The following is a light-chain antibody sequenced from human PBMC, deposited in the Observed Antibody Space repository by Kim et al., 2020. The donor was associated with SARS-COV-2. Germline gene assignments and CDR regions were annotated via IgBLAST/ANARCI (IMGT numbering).Light chain of an antibody. Sequence: PGQSITSSCTRTSSDVGSYNYISWYQQHPGEAPKLMIYDGSERPSGVSNRFSGSKSGNMASLTISGLQAEDEADYYCSSFAPTSWLFGGGTQLTVL. CDR3: SSFAPTSWL. CDR1: SSDVGSYNY. J-gene: IGLJ3*02. CDR2: DGS. V-gene: IGLV2-14*04.